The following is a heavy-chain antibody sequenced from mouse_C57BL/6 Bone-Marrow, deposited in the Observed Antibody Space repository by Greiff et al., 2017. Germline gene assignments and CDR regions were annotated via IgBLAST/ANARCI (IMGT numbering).Heavy chain of an antibody. CDR3: ARDYYGSSLFDY. Sequence: EVKVVESGGGLMKPGGSLKLSCAASGFTFSSYAMSWVRQTPEKRLEWVATISDGGSYTYYPDNVKGRFTISRDNATNNLYLQMSHLKSEDTAMYYCARDYYGSSLFDYWGQGTTLTVSS. J-gene: IGHJ2*01. CDR1: GFTFSSYA. V-gene: IGHV5-4*01. CDR2: ISDGGSYT. D-gene: IGHD1-1*01.